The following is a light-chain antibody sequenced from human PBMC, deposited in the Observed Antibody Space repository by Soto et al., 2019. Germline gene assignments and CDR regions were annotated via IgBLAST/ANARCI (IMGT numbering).Light chain of an antibody. CDR1: GSDVGTYVF. CDR2: EAN. J-gene: IGLJ2*01. CDR3: SSYGGSGTAL. V-gene: IGLV2-23*01. Sequence: QSALTQPASVSGSPGQSITISCTGTGSDVGTYVFVSWFQHHPGKAPKLMIFEANKRPSGVAHRFSGSRSGNTASLTISGLQAEDEAYYYCSSYGGSGTALFGGGTQLTVL.